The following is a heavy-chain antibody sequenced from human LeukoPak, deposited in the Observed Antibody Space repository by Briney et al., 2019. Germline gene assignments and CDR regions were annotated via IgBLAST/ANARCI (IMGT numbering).Heavy chain of an antibody. CDR1: GYTFTTYD. CDR3: ARSRYCSADTCYGDFQH. J-gene: IGHJ1*01. D-gene: IGHD2-15*01. CDR2: MNPNSGDT. V-gene: IGHV1-8*01. Sequence: GASVKVSCKASGYTFTTYDINWVRQATGQGLEWMGWMNPNSGDTGYAQKFQGKVTLTRNTSISTAYMEVSSLRSEDTAVYYYARSRYCSADTCYGDFQHWGQGTLVSVSS.